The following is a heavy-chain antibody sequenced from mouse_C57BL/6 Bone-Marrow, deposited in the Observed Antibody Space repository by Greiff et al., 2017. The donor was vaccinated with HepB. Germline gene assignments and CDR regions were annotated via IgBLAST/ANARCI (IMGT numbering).Heavy chain of an antibody. CDR1: GYTFTSYW. V-gene: IGHV1-55*01. Sequence: QVQLQQSGAELARPGASVKMSCKASGYTFTSYWITWVKQRPGQGLEWIGDIYPGSGSTNYNEKFKSKATLTVDTSSSTAYIQLSSLTSEDSAVYYCAREYYGSSYEAWFAYWGQGTLVTVSA. CDR3: AREYYGSSYEAWFAY. J-gene: IGHJ3*01. D-gene: IGHD1-1*01. CDR2: IYPGSGST.